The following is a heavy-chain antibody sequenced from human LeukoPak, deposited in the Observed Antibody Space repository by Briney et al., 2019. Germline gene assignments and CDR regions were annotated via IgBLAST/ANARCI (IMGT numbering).Heavy chain of an antibody. CDR2: IYYSGST. D-gene: IGHD4-23*01. Sequence: PSETLSLTCTVSGGSISSSSYYWGWIRQPPGKGLEWIGSIYYSGSTYYNPSLKSRVTISVDTSKNQFSLKLSSVTAADTAVYYCARDYGGKLDYWGHGTLVTVSS. CDR3: ARDYGGKLDY. V-gene: IGHV4-39*07. CDR1: GGSISSSSYY. J-gene: IGHJ4*01.